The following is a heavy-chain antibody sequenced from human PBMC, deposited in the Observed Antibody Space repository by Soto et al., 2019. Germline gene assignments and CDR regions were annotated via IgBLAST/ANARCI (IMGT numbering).Heavy chain of an antibody. CDR3: ARGALTIFGVVIISGWFDP. CDR2: INHSGST. Sequence: PSETLSLTCAVYGGSFSGYYWSWIRQPPGKGLEWIGEINHSGSTNYNPSLKSRVTISVDTSKNQFSLKLSSVTAADTAVYYCARGALTIFGVVIISGWFDPWGQGTLVTSPQ. D-gene: IGHD3-3*01. CDR1: GGSFSGYY. J-gene: IGHJ5*02. V-gene: IGHV4-34*01.